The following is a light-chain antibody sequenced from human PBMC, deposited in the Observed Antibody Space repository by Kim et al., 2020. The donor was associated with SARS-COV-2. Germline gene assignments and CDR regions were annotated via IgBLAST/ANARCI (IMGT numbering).Light chain of an antibody. CDR1: QSVSSS. CDR3: QQYHFYYT. J-gene: IGKJ2*01. V-gene: IGKV3-15*01. Sequence: EILMTQSPATLSVSPGERATLSCRASQSVSSSLAWYQQKPGQAPRLLIYDASTRATGIPARFSGGGSGTEFTLTISSLQSEDFAVYYCQQYHFYYTFGQGTKLEI. CDR2: DAS.